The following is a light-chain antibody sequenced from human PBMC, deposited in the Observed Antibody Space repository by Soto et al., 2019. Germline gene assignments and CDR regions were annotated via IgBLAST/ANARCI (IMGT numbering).Light chain of an antibody. J-gene: IGKJ1*01. CDR2: DAS. Sequence: EIVLTQSPATLSLSPGERATLSCRASQRCSTYLAWYQQKPGQAPRLLIYDASNRATGIPARFSGSGSGTDFTLTISSLEPEDFAVYYCHQRSNWWTFGQGTKVDI. CDR3: HQRSNWWT. V-gene: IGKV3-11*01. CDR1: QRCSTY.